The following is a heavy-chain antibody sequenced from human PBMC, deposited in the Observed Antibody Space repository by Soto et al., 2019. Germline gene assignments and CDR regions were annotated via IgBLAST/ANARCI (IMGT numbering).Heavy chain of an antibody. Sequence: EVQLLESGGGLVQPGGSLRLSCAASGFTFSSYAMSWVRQAPGKGLEWVSAISGSGGSTYYADSVKGRFTISRDNSKNTLYLQMNRLRAEDTAVYYCAKSRGGVVVAATTAYFDYWGQGTLVTVSS. D-gene: IGHD2-15*01. V-gene: IGHV3-23*01. CDR2: ISGSGGST. CDR1: GFTFSSYA. CDR3: AKSRGGVVVAATTAYFDY. J-gene: IGHJ4*02.